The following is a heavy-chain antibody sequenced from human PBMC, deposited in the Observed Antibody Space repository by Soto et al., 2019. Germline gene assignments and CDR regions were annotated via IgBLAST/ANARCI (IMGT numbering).Heavy chain of an antibody. V-gene: IGHV1-69*13. CDR3: ARPKFKTTEAAFDI. CDR2: IIPIFGTA. Sequence: ASVKVSCKASGYTFTSYGISWVRQAPGQGLEWMGGIIPIFGTANYAQKFQGRVTITADESTSTAYMELSSLRSEDTVVYYCARPKFKTTEAAFDIWGQGTMVTVSS. CDR1: GYTFTSYG. D-gene: IGHD4-17*01. J-gene: IGHJ3*02.